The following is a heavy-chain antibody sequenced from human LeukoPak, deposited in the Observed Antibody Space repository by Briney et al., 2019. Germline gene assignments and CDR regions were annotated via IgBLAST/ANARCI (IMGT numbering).Heavy chain of an antibody. CDR3: ARGSLAAARTFDY. V-gene: IGHV3-30*04. Sequence: GGSLGLSCAASGFTFSRYAMHWVRQAPGKGLEWVAVISYDGSNKYYADSVKGRFTISRDNSKNTLYLQMNSLRAEDTAVYYCARGSLAAARTFDYWGQGTLVTVSS. D-gene: IGHD6-13*01. CDR1: GFTFSRYA. CDR2: ISYDGSNK. J-gene: IGHJ4*02.